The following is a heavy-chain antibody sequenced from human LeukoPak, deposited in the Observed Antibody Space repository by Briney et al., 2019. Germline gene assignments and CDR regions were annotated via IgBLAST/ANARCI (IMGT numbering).Heavy chain of an antibody. CDR3: AKGETVTTSPRDH. Sequence: SETLSLTCAVSGASMSHFYWNWFRQSPGKGLEWIGSIFYNEDANYNPSVKSRVTMSVDMSKSQFSLRLTSVTDADTAVYFCAKGETVTTSPRDHWGQGILVTVSS. V-gene: IGHV4-59*01. J-gene: IGHJ4*02. D-gene: IGHD4-17*01. CDR1: GASMSHFY. CDR2: IFYNEDA.